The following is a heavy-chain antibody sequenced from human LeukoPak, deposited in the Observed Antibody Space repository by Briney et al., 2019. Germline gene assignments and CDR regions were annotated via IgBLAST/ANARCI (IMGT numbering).Heavy chain of an antibody. J-gene: IGHJ4*01. V-gene: IGHV3-74*01. CDR3: ARGPGSSGGAFVGDY. D-gene: IGHD3-22*01. CDR1: GFTFSSYS. CDR2: IDGGGSST. Sequence: GGSLRLSCAASGFTFSSYSMNWVRQAPGKGLVWVSRIDGGGSSTSYADSVRGRFSISRDNGKSTLYLQMNSLKVEDTAVYYCARGPGSSGGAFVGDYWGHGTLVTVSS.